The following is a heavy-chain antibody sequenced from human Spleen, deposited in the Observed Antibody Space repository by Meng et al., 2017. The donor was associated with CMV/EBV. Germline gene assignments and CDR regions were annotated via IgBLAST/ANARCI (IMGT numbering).Heavy chain of an antibody. J-gene: IGHJ6*02. Sequence: ASVKVSCKASGYTFMDYYMYWVRQAPGQGLEWMGWINPNSGDTKYAQKFQGRVTMTRDTSITTAYMELARLRSDDTAVFYCARMYYYDSRGYYPPGMDVWGQGTTVTVSS. V-gene: IGHV1-2*02. CDR3: ARMYYYDSRGYYPPGMDV. CDR1: GYTFMDYY. D-gene: IGHD3-22*01. CDR2: INPNSGDT.